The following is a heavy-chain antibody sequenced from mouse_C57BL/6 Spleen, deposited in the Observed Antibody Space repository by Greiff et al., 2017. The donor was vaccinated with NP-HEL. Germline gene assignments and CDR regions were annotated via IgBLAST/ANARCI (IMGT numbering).Heavy chain of an antibody. D-gene: IGHD1-1*01. CDR1: GYTFTSYW. Sequence: QVQLQQPGAELVRPGSSVKLSCKASGYTFTSYWMHWVKQRPIQGLEWIGNIDPSDSDTHYNQKFKDKATLTVAKSSSTAYMQRSSLTSEDSAVYYCARRDYYGSSPEYYAMDYWGQGTSVTVSS. CDR3: ARRDYYGSSPEYYAMDY. CDR2: IDPSDSDT. J-gene: IGHJ4*01. V-gene: IGHV1-52*01.